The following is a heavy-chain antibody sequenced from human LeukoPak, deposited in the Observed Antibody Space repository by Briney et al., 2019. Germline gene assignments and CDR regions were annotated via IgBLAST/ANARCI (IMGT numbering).Heavy chain of an antibody. Sequence: SETLSLTCTVSGGSISGYYRSWIRQPPGKGLEWIGFIYYAGGTTYNPSLQSRVTISIDTSKNQFSLKLSSVTAADTAVYYCARITQGTVDYWGQGTLVTVSS. V-gene: IGHV4-59*01. CDR2: IYYAGGT. CDR3: ARITQGTVDY. CDR1: GGSISGYY. J-gene: IGHJ4*02. D-gene: IGHD3-10*01.